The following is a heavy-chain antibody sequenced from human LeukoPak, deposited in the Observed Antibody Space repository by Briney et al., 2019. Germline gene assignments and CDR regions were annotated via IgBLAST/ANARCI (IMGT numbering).Heavy chain of an antibody. CDR2: IKQDGSEK. Sequence: GGSLRLSCAASGFTFSSYWMSWVRQAPGKGLEWVANIKQDGSEKYYVDSVKGRFTISRDNAKNSLYLQMNSLRADDTAVYYCARGGSSSWYSRDAFDIWGQGTMVTVSS. CDR1: GFTFSSYW. J-gene: IGHJ3*02. D-gene: IGHD6-13*01. CDR3: ARGGSSSWYSRDAFDI. V-gene: IGHV3-7*01.